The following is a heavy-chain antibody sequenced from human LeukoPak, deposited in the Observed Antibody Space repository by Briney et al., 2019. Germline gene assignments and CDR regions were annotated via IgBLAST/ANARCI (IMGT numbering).Heavy chain of an antibody. D-gene: IGHD6-19*01. Sequence: ASVTVSCKASGYTFTGYYIHWVRQAPGQGLEWVGWIHPNNGGTNYAQKFQGRITMTRDTSINTAYMEQSRLGSDDTAVYYCSRRGSVPVEYLQYGAQGTLITVSS. J-gene: IGHJ1*01. V-gene: IGHV1-2*02. CDR1: GYTFTGYY. CDR2: IHPNNGGT. CDR3: SRRGSVPVEYLQY.